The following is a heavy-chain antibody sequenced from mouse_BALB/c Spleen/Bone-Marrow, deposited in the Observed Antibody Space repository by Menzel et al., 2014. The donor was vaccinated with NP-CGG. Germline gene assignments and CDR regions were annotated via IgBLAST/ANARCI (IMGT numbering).Heavy chain of an antibody. Sequence: QVQLKESGAELVKPGASVKLSCKASGYTFTSYWIHWVKLRPGHGLEWIGEINPSNGRTNYNEKFKNKATLTVDKSSSTAYIRLSSLTSEDSAVYYCARYDGPAWFAYWGQGTLVTVS. D-gene: IGHD2-3*01. CDR3: ARYDGPAWFAY. CDR1: GYTFTSYW. J-gene: IGHJ3*01. V-gene: IGHV1S81*02. CDR2: INPSNGRT.